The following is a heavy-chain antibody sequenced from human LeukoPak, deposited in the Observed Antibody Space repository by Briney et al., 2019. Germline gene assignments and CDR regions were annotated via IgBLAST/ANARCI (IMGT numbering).Heavy chain of an antibody. CDR1: EFTFSNAW. CDR3: VRGITVIRGVFDY. V-gene: IGHV3-15*01. D-gene: IGHD3-10*01. CDR2: IKSKTEGGTT. J-gene: IGHJ4*02. Sequence: GGSLRLSCAASEFTFSNAWMSWVRQAPGKGLEWVGCIKSKTEGGTTDYAAPVKGRFTISRDDSKNTLDLQMNSLKTEDTAVYYCVRGITVIRGVFDYWGQGALVTVSS.